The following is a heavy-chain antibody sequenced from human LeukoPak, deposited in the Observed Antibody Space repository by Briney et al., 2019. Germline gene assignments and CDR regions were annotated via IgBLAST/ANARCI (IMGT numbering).Heavy chain of an antibody. CDR1: GGTFSSYA. CDR3: ARSIAAAGPFDY. Sequence: ASVKVSCKASGGTFSSYAISWERQAPGQGLEWMGRIIPIFGTANYAQKFQGRVTITTDESTSTAYMELSSLRSEDTAVYYCARSIAAAGPFDYWGQGTLVTVSS. J-gene: IGHJ4*02. V-gene: IGHV1-69*05. CDR2: IIPIFGTA. D-gene: IGHD6-13*01.